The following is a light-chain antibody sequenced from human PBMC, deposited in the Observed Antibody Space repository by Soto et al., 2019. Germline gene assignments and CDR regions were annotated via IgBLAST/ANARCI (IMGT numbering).Light chain of an antibody. J-gene: IGLJ2*01. CDR1: SSNIGSNY. V-gene: IGLV1-47*01. CDR2: SNN. Sequence: QSVLTQPPSASGTPGQRVTDSCSGSSSNIGSNYVYWYQQLPGTAPKLLIYSNNQRPSGVPDRFSGSKSGTSASLAISGLRSEDEADYYCAAWDDSLSGAVFGGGTKLTVL. CDR3: AAWDDSLSGAV.